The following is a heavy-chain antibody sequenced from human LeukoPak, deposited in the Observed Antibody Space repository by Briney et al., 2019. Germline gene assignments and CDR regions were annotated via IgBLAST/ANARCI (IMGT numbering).Heavy chain of an antibody. V-gene: IGHV3-7*01. CDR3: ARVRYSYAPAFDY. CDR1: GFALSSHW. J-gene: IGHJ4*02. Sequence: GGSLRLSCAASGFALSSHWMTWVRQVPGRGPEWVANVNRDGSETYYLDSVKGRFTISKDNAKNSLYLQMNSLRAEDTAVYYCARVRYSYAPAFDYWGQGTLVTVSS. CDR2: VNRDGSET. D-gene: IGHD5-18*01.